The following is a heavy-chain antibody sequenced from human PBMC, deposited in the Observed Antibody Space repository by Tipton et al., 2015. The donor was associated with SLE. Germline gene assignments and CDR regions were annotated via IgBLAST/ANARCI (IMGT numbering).Heavy chain of an antibody. CDR1: GGSFSGYY. J-gene: IGHJ3*02. Sequence: TLSLTCAVYGGSFSGYYWSWIRQPPGKGLEWIGEINHSGSTNYNPSLKGRVTISVDTSKNQFSLKLSSVTAADTAVYYCASYREDAFDIWGQGTMVTVSS. CDR3: ASYREDAFDI. V-gene: IGHV4-34*01. CDR2: INHSGST. D-gene: IGHD1-26*01.